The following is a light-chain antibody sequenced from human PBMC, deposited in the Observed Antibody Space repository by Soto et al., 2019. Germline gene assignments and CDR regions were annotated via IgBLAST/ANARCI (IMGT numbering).Light chain of an antibody. Sequence: EIVMTQSPATLSVSPGERATLSCRAGQSVSSTLAWYQQKPGQAPRLLIFGASTRATGIPARFSGSGSGTDFTLTISGLQSEDFAVYYCQQYNNWPRTFGQGTKVEIK. CDR2: GAS. V-gene: IGKV3-15*01. CDR1: QSVSST. CDR3: QQYNNWPRT. J-gene: IGKJ1*01.